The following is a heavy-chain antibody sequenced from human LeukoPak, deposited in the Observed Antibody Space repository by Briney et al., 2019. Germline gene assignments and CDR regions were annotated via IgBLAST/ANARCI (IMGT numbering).Heavy chain of an antibody. J-gene: IGHJ4*02. D-gene: IGHD3-10*01. CDR2: IHQDGSEM. CDR1: GFTFTRNW. Sequence: GGSLRLSCAASGFTFTRNWMSWVRQAPGKGLEWLANIHQDGSEMYYADSVKGRFTISRDNAKNSLYLQMNSLRVEDTAVYYCAIATLIMLRGLPFDYRGQGTLVTVSS. CDR3: AIATLIMLRGLPFDY. V-gene: IGHV3-7*05.